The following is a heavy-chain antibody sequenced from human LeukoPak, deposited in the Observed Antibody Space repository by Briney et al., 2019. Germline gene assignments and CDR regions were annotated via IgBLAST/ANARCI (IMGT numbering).Heavy chain of an antibody. V-gene: IGHV3-53*01. CDR3: AREETTDWFDP. D-gene: IGHD1-14*01. Sequence: AGGSLRLSCAASGFTVSSNYMSWVRQAPGKGLEWVSVIYSGGSTYYADSVKGRFTISRDNSKNTLYLQMNSLRAEDTAVYYCAREETTDWFDPWGQGTLVTVSS. J-gene: IGHJ5*02. CDR2: IYSGGST. CDR1: GFTVSSNY.